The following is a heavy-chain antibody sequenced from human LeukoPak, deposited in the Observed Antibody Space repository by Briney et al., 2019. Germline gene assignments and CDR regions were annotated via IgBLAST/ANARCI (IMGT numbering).Heavy chain of an antibody. J-gene: IGHJ5*02. CDR3: ARLFSSSSLLFDP. CDR2: ISGSGGST. V-gene: IGHV3-23*01. CDR1: GFTFSSYA. D-gene: IGHD6-6*01. Sequence: GGSLRFSCAASGFTFSSYAMSWVRQAPGKGLEWVSAISGSGGSTYYADSVKGRFTISRDNSKNTLYLQMNSLRAEDTAVYYCARLFSSSSLLFDPWGQGTLVTVSS.